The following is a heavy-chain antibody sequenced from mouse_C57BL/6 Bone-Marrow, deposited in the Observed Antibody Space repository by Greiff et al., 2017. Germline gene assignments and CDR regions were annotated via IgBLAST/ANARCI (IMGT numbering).Heavy chain of an antibody. D-gene: IGHD1-1*01. CDR1: GFNIKNTY. CDR2: IDPATGNT. V-gene: IGHV14-3*01. J-gene: IGHJ3*01. Sequence: VQLQQSVAELVRPGASVTLSCTASGFNIKNTYMHWVKQRPEQGLEWIGRIDPATGNTKYAPKFQGKATITTDTSSNTAYLQLSSLTSEDTAIYYCARSYDGSSPWFAYWGQGTLVTVSA. CDR3: ARSYDGSSPWFAY.